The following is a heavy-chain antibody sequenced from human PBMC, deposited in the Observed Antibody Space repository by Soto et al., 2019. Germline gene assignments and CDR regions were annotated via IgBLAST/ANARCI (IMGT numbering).Heavy chain of an antibody. J-gene: IGHJ4*02. CDR2: IRNKPNGHTT. D-gene: IGHD3-16*01. V-gene: IGHV3-72*01. CDR1: GFTFSGHY. Sequence: EVQLVESGGGLVQPGGSLRLSCAGSGFTFSGHYMDWVRQAPGKGLEWLCRIRNKPNGHTTEYAASVKGRFTISRDDSKNSVYLQMNSLKSEDTAVYYCSTTVITAPLFEYWGQGTLVTVSS. CDR3: STTVITAPLFEY.